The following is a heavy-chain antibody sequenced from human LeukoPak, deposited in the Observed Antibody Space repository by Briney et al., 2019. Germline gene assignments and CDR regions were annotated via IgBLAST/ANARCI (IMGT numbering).Heavy chain of an antibody. CDR1: GGTFSSYA. CDR3: ARARFPYDILTGYYNLYYFDY. CDR2: IIPIFGTA. V-gene: IGHV1-69*13. J-gene: IGHJ4*02. Sequence: SVKVSCTASGGTFSSYAISWVRQAPGQGLEWMGGIIPIFGTANYAQKFQGRVTITADESTSTAYMELSSLRSEDTAVYYCARARFPYDILTGYYNLYYFDYWGQGTLVTVSS. D-gene: IGHD3-9*01.